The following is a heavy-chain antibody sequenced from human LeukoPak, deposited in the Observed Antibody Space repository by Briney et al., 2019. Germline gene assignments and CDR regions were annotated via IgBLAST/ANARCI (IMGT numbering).Heavy chain of an antibody. D-gene: IGHD3-22*01. J-gene: IGHJ4*02. CDR3: AKKQLYYYDSSALRGGGYFDY. CDR2: ISGSGGST. CDR1: GFTFSSYA. V-gene: IGHV3-23*01. Sequence: GGSLRLSCAASGFTFSSYAMSWVRQAPGKGLEWVSAISGSGGSTYYADSVKGRFTISRDNSKNTLYLQMNSLRAEDTDVYYCAKKQLYYYDSSALRGGGYFDYWGQGTLVTVS.